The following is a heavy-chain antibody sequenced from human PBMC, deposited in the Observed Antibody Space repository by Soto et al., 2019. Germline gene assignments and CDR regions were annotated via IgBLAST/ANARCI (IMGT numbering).Heavy chain of an antibody. CDR3: AREGLPLCSSTRCYIPCFAP. Sequence: ASAQPCCESVRGRHGRYSMWWVRQAKRKGLELMGGIIPIFGTANYAQKLQGRVTITADKSTSTAYMELSSLRSEDTAVYYCAREGLPLCSSTRCYIPCFAPRVKGTLVTV. CDR1: RGRHGRYS. D-gene: IGHD2-2*02. CDR2: IIPIFGTA. V-gene: IGHV1-69*06. J-gene: IGHJ5*02.